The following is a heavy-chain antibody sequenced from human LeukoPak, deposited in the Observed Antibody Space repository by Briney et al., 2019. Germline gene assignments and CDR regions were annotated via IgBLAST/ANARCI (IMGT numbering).Heavy chain of an antibody. CDR1: GFTFNNYA. CDR2: ISYDGSNK. CDR3: ARVGTSYSDIGGKVEADFFFDF. J-gene: IGHJ4*02. V-gene: IGHV3-30-3*01. Sequence: GGSLRLSCAVSGFTFNNYAMYWVRQSPGKGLEWVAFISYDGSNKFYSDSVRGRFTISRDTSKNTLSLQLNSLTTEDTAVYYCARVGTSYSDIGGKVEADFFFDFWGQGTLVTVSS. D-gene: IGHD3-22*01.